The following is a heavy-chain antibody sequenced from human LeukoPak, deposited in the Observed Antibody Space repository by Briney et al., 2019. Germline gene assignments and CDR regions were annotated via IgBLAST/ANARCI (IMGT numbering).Heavy chain of an antibody. CDR3: ARGATYYASGTFYP. J-gene: IGHJ5*02. Sequence: ASVKVSCETSGYTFTDNYIFWVRQAPGEGPEWMGWTNPRSGSTDYAQKFQGRATLTSDTSISTVYLELTRLKSDDTAVYYCARGATYYASGTFYPWGQGTLVTVSS. V-gene: IGHV1-2*02. CDR1: GYTFTDNY. D-gene: IGHD3-10*01. CDR2: TNPRSGST.